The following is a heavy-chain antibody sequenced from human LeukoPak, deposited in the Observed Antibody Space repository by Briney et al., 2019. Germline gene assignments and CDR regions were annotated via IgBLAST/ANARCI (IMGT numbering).Heavy chain of an antibody. CDR1: GYSFTSYW. CDR2: IYPGDSDT. Sequence: GESLKISCNGSGYSFTSYWIGWVRQMPGKGLEWMGIIYPGDSDTRYSPSFQGQVTISADKSISTAYLQWSSLKASDTAMYYCARLRSDILTGYSQYYFDYWGQGTLVTVSS. J-gene: IGHJ4*02. CDR3: ARLRSDILTGYSQYYFDY. D-gene: IGHD3-9*01. V-gene: IGHV5-51*01.